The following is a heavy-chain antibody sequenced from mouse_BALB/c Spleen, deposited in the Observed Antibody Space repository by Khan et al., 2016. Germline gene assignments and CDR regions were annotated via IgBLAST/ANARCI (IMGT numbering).Heavy chain of an antibody. Sequence: QVQLQQSGAELMKPGASVKISCKATGYTFSSYWLEWVKERPGHGLEWIGEILPGSGSTNYHEKFKGKATFTAETSSNPAYMQLSSLTSEDSAVYDCARVDYWGQGTLVTVSA. CDR2: ILPGSGST. J-gene: IGHJ3*01. V-gene: IGHV1-9*01. CDR3: ARVDY. CDR1: GYTFSSYW.